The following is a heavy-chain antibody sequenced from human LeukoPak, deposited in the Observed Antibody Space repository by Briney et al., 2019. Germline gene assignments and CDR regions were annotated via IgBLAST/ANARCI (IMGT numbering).Heavy chain of an antibody. D-gene: IGHD3-9*01. CDR2: MNPNSGNT. J-gene: IGHJ6*02. CDR1: GYTFTSYD. CDR3: ARGVIDWLLSSYYGMDV. Sequence: ASVKVSCKASGYTFTSYDINWVRQATGQGLEWMGWMNPNSGNTGYAQKFQGRVTMTRNTSISTAYMELSSLRSEDTAVYYCARGVIDWLLSSYYGMDVWGQGTTVTVSS. V-gene: IGHV1-8*01.